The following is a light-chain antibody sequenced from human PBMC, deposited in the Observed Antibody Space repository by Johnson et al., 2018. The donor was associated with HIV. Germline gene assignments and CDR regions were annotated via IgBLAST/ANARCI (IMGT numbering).Light chain of an antibody. CDR1: SSNIGNNY. J-gene: IGLJ1*01. V-gene: IGLV1-51*02. Sequence: QSVLTQPPSVSAAPGQKVTISCSGSSSNIGNNYVSWYQQLPGTAPKLLIYENNKRPSGLPDRFSGSKSGTSATLGITGLQTGDEDDYYCGPWESRLTASVFGTGTKVTVL. CDR2: ENN. CDR3: GPWESRLTASV.